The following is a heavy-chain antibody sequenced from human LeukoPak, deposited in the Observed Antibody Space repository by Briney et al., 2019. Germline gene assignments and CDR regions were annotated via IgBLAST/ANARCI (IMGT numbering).Heavy chain of an antibody. CDR3: AGAPTGIAGSTPAGY. D-gene: IGHD1-26*01. CDR2: INSGGSYI. J-gene: IGHJ4*02. V-gene: IGHV3-21*01. CDR1: GFTFSSHS. Sequence: GGSLRLSCAASGFTFSSHSMHWVRQAPGKGLEWVSSINSGGSYILYADSMKGRFTISRDNAKNSLYLQMNSLRVEDTAVYYCAGAPTGIAGSTPAGYWGQGTLVTVSS.